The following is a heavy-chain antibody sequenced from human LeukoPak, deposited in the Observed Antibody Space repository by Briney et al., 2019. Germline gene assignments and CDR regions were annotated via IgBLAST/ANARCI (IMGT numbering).Heavy chain of an antibody. Sequence: GGSLRLSCAASGFTLSDYYMTWIRQAPGKGLEWVSYISSSSTTIYYADSVKGRFTISRDNAKKSLYLQMNSLRDEDTGVYYCARDVYRGSSWYAFDFWGQGTLVTVSS. CDR1: GFTLSDYY. CDR3: ARDVYRGSSWYAFDF. V-gene: IGHV3-11*04. D-gene: IGHD6-13*01. J-gene: IGHJ4*02. CDR2: ISSSSTTI.